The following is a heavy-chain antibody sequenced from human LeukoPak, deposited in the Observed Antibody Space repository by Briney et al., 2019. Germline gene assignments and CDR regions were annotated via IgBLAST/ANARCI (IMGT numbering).Heavy chain of an antibody. Sequence: SETLSLTCAVSGGSISSGGYSWSWIRQPPGKGLEWIGYIYHSGSTYYNPSLKSRVTISVDRSKNQFSLKLSSVTAVDTAVYYCAREKGGNYGDYFFDYWGQGTLVTVSS. V-gene: IGHV4-30-2*01. J-gene: IGHJ4*02. CDR1: GGSISSGGYS. CDR3: AREKGGNYGDYFFDY. CDR2: IYHSGST. D-gene: IGHD4-17*01.